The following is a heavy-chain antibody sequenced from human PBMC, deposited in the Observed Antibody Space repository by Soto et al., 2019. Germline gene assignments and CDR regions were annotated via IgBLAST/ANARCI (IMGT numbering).Heavy chain of an antibody. CDR2: MNPNSGNT. J-gene: IGHJ3*02. CDR1: GYTFTSYD. Sequence: GAPVEVSCKASGYTFTSYDINWVRQAPGQGAEWMGWMNPNSGNTGYAQKFQGRVTMTRNTSISTAYMELSSLRSEDTAVYYCARAPGYCISTSCFPGDAFDIWGQGTMVT. CDR3: ARAPGYCISTSCFPGDAFDI. D-gene: IGHD2-2*01. V-gene: IGHV1-8*01.